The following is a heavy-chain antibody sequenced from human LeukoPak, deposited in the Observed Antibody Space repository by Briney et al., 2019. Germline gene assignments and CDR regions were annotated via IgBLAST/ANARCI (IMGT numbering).Heavy chain of an antibody. Sequence: PSETLSLTCAVYGGSFSGYYWSWIRQPPGKGLEWIGEINHSGSTNYNPSLKSRVTISVDTSKNQFSLKLSSVTAADTAVYYCARGTIAAAGSFDYWGKGTLVTVSS. CDR2: INHSGST. D-gene: IGHD6-13*01. CDR1: GGSFSGYY. V-gene: IGHV4-34*01. CDR3: ARGTIAAAGSFDY. J-gene: IGHJ4*02.